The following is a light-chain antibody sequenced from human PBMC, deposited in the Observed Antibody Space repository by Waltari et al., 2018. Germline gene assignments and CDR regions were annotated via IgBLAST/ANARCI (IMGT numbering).Light chain of an antibody. J-gene: IGLJ3*02. CDR2: QNT. CDR1: KLERKY. CDR3: QAWDSTTGV. Sequence: SFELTQPPSVSVSPGQTATTRSSGDKLERKYACWYHQKPSQSPVLSIFQNTKRPPGIPERISGSKSGNTATLTITGAQAMDEADYYCQAWDSTTGVFAGGTKLTVL. V-gene: IGLV3-1*01.